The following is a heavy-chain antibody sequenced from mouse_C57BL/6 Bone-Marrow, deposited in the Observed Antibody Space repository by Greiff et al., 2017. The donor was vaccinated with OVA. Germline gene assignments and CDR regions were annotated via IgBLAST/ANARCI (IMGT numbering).Heavy chain of an antibody. CDR1: GYAFSSSW. D-gene: IGHD2-3*01. J-gene: IGHJ4*01. Sequence: VQLQQSGPELVKPGASVKISCKASGYAFSSSWMNWVKQRPGKGLEWIGRIYPGHGDTNYNGKFKGKATLTADKSSSTAYMQLSSLTSEDSAVYFCARSRIRWLLRQGAMDYWGQGTSVTVSS. CDR2: IYPGHGDT. V-gene: IGHV1-82*01. CDR3: ARSRIRWLLRQGAMDY.